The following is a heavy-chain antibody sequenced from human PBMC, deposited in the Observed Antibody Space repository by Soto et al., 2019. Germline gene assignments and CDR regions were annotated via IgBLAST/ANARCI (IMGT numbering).Heavy chain of an antibody. CDR1: GGSISSGGYY. CDR2: IYYSGST. J-gene: IGHJ5*01. V-gene: IGHV4-31*03. CDR3: ARDKPYGGIDS. Sequence: QVQLQESGPGLVKPSQTLSLTCTVSGGSISSGGYYWSWIRQHPGKGLEWIGYIYYSGSTYYNPSLKSXXTXSXXTSKNQFSLKLSSVTAADTAVYYCARDKPYGGIDSWGQGTLVTVSS. D-gene: IGHD2-15*01.